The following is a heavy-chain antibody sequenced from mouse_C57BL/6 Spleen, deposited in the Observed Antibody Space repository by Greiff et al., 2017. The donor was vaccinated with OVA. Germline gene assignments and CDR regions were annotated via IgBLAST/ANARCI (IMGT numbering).Heavy chain of an antibody. CDR1: GFTFSDYG. V-gene: IGHV5-17*01. Sequence: EVKLMESGGGLVKPGGSLKLSCAASGFTFSDYGMHWVRQAPEKGLEWDAYISSGSSTIYYADTVKGRFTISRDNAKNTLFLQMTSLRSEDTAMYYCARSQDSYDGYPAWFAYWGQGTLVTVSA. CDR2: ISSGSSTI. D-gene: IGHD2-3*01. J-gene: IGHJ3*01. CDR3: ARSQDSYDGYPAWFAY.